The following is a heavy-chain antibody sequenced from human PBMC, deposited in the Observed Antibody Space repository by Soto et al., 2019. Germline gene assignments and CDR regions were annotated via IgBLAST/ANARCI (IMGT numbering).Heavy chain of an antibody. CDR1: GGTFVIYG. Sequence: LRVSWGASGGTFVIYGMSWVSQAQGKGLEWVSYISSNSATIYDTDSGRGRFTISRDNAKNSLYLQMNSLRDEDTAVYYCESEDLVGTGSFAYWVQGTLV. CDR2: ISSNSATI. V-gene: IGHV3-48*02. D-gene: IGHD2-21*02. CDR3: ESEDLVGTGSFAY. J-gene: IGHJ4*02.